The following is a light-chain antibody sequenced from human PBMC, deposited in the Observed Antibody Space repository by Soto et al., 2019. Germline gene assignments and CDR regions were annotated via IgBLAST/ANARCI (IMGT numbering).Light chain of an antibody. CDR3: QHYNSYSEA. J-gene: IGKJ1*01. CDR1: QSISNR. CDR2: DAS. V-gene: IGKV1-5*01. Sequence: DIQMTQSPSTLSASVGDRVTITCRASQSISNRLAWYQQKPGKAPKVLIYDASNLESGVPSRFSGSGSGTEFTLTISSLQPDDFATYYCQHYNSYSEAFGQGTKGDIK.